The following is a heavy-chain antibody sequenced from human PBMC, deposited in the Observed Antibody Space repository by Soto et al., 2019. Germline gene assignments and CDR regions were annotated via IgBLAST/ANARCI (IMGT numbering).Heavy chain of an antibody. CDR1: GFTFRNYA. CDR3: AREIVESAQVSIPGDA. Sequence: PWGSLRLSCLASGFTFRNYAMTWVRQAPGKGLEWVSGISGSGAMTYYADSVKEHFTISRDNSKNTLYLQMNTLRAEDTAIYYCAREIVESAQVSIPGDAWGKGSLVTVSS. CDR2: ISGSGAMT. D-gene: IGHD2-8*01. J-gene: IGHJ5*02. V-gene: IGHV3-23*01.